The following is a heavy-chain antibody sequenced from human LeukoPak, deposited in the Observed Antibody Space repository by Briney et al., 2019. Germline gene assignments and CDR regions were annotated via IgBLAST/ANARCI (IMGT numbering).Heavy chain of an antibody. V-gene: IGHV3-53*01. J-gene: IGHJ4*02. Sequence: GGSLRLSCAASGFTVSSNYMSWVRQAPGKGLEWVSVIYSGGSTNYADSVKGRFTISRDNSKNTLYLQMNSLRAEDTAVYYCARQVVPVAAPFDYWGQGTLVTVSS. CDR2: IYSGGST. CDR1: GFTVSSNY. CDR3: ARQVVPVAAPFDY. D-gene: IGHD2-2*01.